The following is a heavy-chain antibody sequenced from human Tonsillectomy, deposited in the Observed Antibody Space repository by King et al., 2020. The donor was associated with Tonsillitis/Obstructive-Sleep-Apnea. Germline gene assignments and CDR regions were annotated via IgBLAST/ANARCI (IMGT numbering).Heavy chain of an antibody. D-gene: IGHD2-21*01. V-gene: IGHV3-7*04. J-gene: IGHJ3*02. CDR3: ARSYGGGDCSDDAFDI. CDR2: IKQDGSEK. Sequence: VQLVESGGGLVQPGGSLRLSCAASGFTFSSYWMSWVRQAPGKGLEWVANIKQDGSEKYYVDSVKGRFTISRDNAKNSLYLQMNSLRAEDTAVYYCARSYGGGDCSDDAFDIWGQGTMVTVSS. CDR1: GFTFSSYW.